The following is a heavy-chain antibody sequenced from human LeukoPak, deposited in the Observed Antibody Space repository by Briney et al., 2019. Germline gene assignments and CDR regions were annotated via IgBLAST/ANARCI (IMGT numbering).Heavy chain of an antibody. D-gene: IGHD3-22*01. CDR2: ISGSGGST. CDR1: GFTFSSYA. J-gene: IGHJ4*02. CDR3: AKTGGNYYDSSGYYYFDY. V-gene: IGHV3-23*01. Sequence: GGSLRLSCAASGFTFSSYAMSWVRQAPGKGLEWVSAISGSGGSTYYADSVKGRFTISRDNSKNTLYLQMNSLRAEDTAVYYCAKTGGNYYDSSGYYYFDYWGQGTLVTVSS.